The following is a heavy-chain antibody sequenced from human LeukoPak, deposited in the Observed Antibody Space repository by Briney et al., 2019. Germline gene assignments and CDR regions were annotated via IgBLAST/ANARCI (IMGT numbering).Heavy chain of an antibody. J-gene: IGHJ4*02. CDR3: ARAPRDRGYSYGYSH. D-gene: IGHD5-18*01. CDR2: ISAYNGNT. Sequence: GASVKVSCKASGYTFTSYGISWVRQALGQGLEWMGWISAYNGNTNYAQKLQGRVTMTTDTSTSTAYMELRSLRSDDTAVYYCARAPRDRGYSYGYSHRGQGTLVTVSS. V-gene: IGHV1-18*01. CDR1: GYTFTSYG.